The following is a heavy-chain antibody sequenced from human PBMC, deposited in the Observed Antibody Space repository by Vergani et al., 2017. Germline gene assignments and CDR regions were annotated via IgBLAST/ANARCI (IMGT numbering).Heavy chain of an antibody. J-gene: IGHJ4*02. V-gene: IGHV3-23*04. Sequence: VQLVESGGGVVQRGGSLRLTCAASEFTFSNYAMNWVRQAPGKGLEWVSGISGSGVSAYYTDSVKGRFTISRDNSKNMLFLQMNNLRTEDTAIYYCAKQYFVSGNYLFDYWGQGTLVTVSS. CDR3: AKQYFVSGNYLFDY. CDR1: EFTFSNYA. CDR2: ISGSGVSA. D-gene: IGHD3-10*01.